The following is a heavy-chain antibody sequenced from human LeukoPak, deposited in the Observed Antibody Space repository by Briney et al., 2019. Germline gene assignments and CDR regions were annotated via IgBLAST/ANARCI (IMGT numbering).Heavy chain of an antibody. CDR1: VESITSGQYC. V-gene: IGHV4-61*02. CDR3: ARDDYRDSFQL. J-gene: IGHJ1*01. CDR2: FHISGFT. D-gene: IGHD3-16*01. Sequence: TLSLTCTVSVESITSGQYCWSWVRRSAVKGVEWIRRFHISGFTNYNPTHKSRVTISLDRQRNQFFLNLTSLTAADTAVYYCARDDYRDSFQLWGQGTLVTVPS.